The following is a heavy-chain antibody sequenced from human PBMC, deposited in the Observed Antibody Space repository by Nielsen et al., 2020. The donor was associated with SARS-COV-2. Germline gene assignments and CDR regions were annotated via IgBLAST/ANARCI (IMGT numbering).Heavy chain of an antibody. D-gene: IGHD6-13*01. J-gene: IGHJ4*02. CDR3: AILNSYSTYYDY. Sequence: GESLKISCKGSGYSFTSYWISWVRQMPGKGLEWMGRIDPSDSYTNYSPSFQGHATISADKSISTAYLQWSSLKASDTAMYYCAILNSYSTYYDYWGQGTLVTVSS. CDR2: IDPSDSYT. CDR1: GYSFTSYW. V-gene: IGHV5-10-1*01.